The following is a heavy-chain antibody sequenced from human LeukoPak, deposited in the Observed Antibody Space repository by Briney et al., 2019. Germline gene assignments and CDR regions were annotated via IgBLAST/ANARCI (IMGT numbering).Heavy chain of an antibody. CDR1: SHTLSAYG. D-gene: IGHD2-21*02. CDR2: INEDGSVK. J-gene: IGHJ4*02. Sequence: PGGSLALSCTVSSHTLSAYGMACLRQSPGKGLVWVAEINEDGSVKYYVDSMKGRFTISGDNAKNSLYLQMNSLGAEDTAVYYCAKVPRDSDCYWGQGTLVTVSS. V-gene: IGHV3-7*01. CDR3: AKVPRDSDCY.